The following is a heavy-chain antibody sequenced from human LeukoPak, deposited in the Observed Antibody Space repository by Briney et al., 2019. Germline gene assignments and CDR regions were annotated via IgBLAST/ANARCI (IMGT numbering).Heavy chain of an antibody. Sequence: PGGSLRLSCAASGFXFSSYGIHWVRQAPGKGLAWVAVISYDGSNKYYADSVKGRFTISRDNSKNTLYLQTNSLRAEDTAVYYCAGDASYYGSGNYFWGQGTLVTVSS. CDR1: GFXFSSYG. D-gene: IGHD3-10*01. V-gene: IGHV3-30*03. CDR2: ISYDGSNK. J-gene: IGHJ4*02. CDR3: AGDASYYGSGNYF.